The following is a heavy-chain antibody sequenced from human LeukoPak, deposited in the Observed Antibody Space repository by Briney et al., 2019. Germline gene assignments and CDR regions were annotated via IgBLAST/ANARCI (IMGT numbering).Heavy chain of an antibody. J-gene: IGHJ3*02. V-gene: IGHV1-2*02. Sequence: ASVKVSCKASGYTFTGYYIHWMRQAPGQGLEWMGWINPDNGDTNYAQKFQGRVTMTRDTSISTAYMEMSSLRSDDTAVYYCARDEAASPWNAFDIWGQGTMVTVSS. CDR3: ARDEAASPWNAFDI. CDR2: INPDNGDT. D-gene: IGHD6-13*01. CDR1: GYTFTGYY.